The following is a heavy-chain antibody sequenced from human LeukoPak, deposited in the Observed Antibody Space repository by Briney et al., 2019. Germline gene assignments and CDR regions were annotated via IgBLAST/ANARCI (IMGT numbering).Heavy chain of an antibody. CDR2: IYTSGSA. CDR1: GGSISSYY. CDR3: ATDGVAALSGWFDP. D-gene: IGHD6-6*01. Sequence: SETLSLTCTVSGGSISSYYWSWIRQPAGKGLEWIGRIYTSGSANHTPYRKSRVTMSVDKSKNQFSLTQSSVTAADTAVYYCATDGVAALSGWFDPWGQGTLVTVSS. V-gene: IGHV4-4*07. J-gene: IGHJ5*02.